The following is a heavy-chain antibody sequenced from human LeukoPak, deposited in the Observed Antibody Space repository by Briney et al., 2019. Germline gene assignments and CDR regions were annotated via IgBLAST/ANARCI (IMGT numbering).Heavy chain of an antibody. CDR3: ATEIQNIAGRVY. J-gene: IGHJ4*02. Sequence: SETLSLTCAVYGGSFSGYYWSWIRQPPGKGLEWIGEINHSGSTNYNPSLKSRVTISVDTSKNQFSLKLSSVTAADTAVYYCATEIQNIAGRVYWGQGTLVTVSS. D-gene: IGHD6-6*01. CDR1: GGSFSGYY. V-gene: IGHV4-34*01. CDR2: INHSGST.